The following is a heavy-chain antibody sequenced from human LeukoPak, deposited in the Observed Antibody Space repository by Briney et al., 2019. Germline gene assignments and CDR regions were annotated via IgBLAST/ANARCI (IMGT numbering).Heavy chain of an antibody. V-gene: IGHV1-8*03. CDR3: ARLRGYSYGSDAFDI. D-gene: IGHD5-18*01. J-gene: IGHJ3*02. CDR1: GYTFTSYD. Sequence: ASVKVSCKASGYTFTSYDINWVRQATGQGLEWMGWMNPNSGNTGYAQKFQGRVTITRNTSISTAYTELSSLRSEDTAVYYCARLRGYSYGSDAFDIWGQGTMVTVSS. CDR2: MNPNSGNT.